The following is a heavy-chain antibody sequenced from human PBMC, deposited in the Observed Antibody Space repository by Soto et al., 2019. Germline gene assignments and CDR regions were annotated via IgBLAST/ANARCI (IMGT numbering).Heavy chain of an antibody. CDR3: ARTSYCSSTSCPKGYWFDP. D-gene: IGHD2-2*01. CDR2: IYYSGST. CDR1: DGSISSGGYY. Sequence: PSETLSLTCTVSDGSISSGGYYWSWIRQHQGKGLEWIGYIYYSGSTYYNPSLKSRVTISVDTSKNQFSLKLSSVTAADTAVYYCARTSYCSSTSCPKGYWFDPWGQGTLVTVSS. V-gene: IGHV4-31*03. J-gene: IGHJ5*02.